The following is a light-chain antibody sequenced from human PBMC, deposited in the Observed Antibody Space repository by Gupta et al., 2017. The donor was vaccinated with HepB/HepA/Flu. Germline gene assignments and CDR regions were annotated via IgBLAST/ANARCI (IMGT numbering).Light chain of an antibody. Sequence: QSVLPQPPSASGTPGQRVIISCSGSSSNIGSNTVNWYQQLPGTAPKLLIYSNNQRPSGVPDRFSGSKSGTSASLAISGLQSEDEADYYCAAWDDSLNGRVFGGGTKLTVL. J-gene: IGLJ3*02. V-gene: IGLV1-44*01. CDR3: AAWDDSLNGRV. CDR1: SSNIGSNT. CDR2: SNN.